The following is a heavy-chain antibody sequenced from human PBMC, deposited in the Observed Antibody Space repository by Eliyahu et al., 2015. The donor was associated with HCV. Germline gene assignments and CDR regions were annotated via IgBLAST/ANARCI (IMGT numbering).Heavy chain of an antibody. J-gene: IGHJ5*02. CDR3: AHNYYDTSGSLNYLDP. D-gene: IGHD3-22*01. Sequence: QITLKESGPTLVKPTQTLTLTCTFSGFSLTTFXEGVGWIRQPPGGALEWLALIYWNDDRRYNLSLQSRLTITRDASKNQVVLTMIDMDPVDTGTYYCAHNYYDTSGSLNYLDPWGQGTLVTVPS. CDR1: GFSLTTFXEG. CDR2: IYWNDDR. V-gene: IGHV2-5*01.